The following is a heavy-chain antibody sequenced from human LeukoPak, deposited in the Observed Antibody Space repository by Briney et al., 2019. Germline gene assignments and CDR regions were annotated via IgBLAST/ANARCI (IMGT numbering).Heavy chain of an antibody. CDR1: RFSFSSYG. CDR2: IRFDGSNK. V-gene: IGHV3-30*02. D-gene: IGHD5-12*01. CDR3: ARGPSGYHNT. Sequence: GGSLRLSCAASRFSFSSYGMHWVRQAPGKGLEWVAFIRFDGSNKYYADSVKGRFTISRDNSKNTLYLQMNSLRAEDTAVYYCARGPSGYHNTGGQGTLVTVSS. J-gene: IGHJ4*02.